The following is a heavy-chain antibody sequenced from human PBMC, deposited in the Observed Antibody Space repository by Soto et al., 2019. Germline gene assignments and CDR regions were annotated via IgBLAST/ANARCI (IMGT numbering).Heavy chain of an antibody. J-gene: IGHJ4*02. CDR3: ARYRREAVAGYTLDN. CDR2: VYNSGST. Sequence: SETLSLTCTVSGGSISSNYWTWIRQPPGKGLEWIGYVYNSGSTNYNPSLKSRVTISEDTSKSQFSLKVNSMTAADTAVYYCARYRREAVAGYTLDNWGQGMLVTVSS. CDR1: GGSISSNY. D-gene: IGHD6-13*01. V-gene: IGHV4-59*01.